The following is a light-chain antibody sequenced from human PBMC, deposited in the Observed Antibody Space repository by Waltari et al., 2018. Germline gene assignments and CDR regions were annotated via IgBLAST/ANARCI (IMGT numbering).Light chain of an antibody. J-gene: IGKJ1*01. CDR3: QQYGSSPRT. CDR1: QSVSSNY. Sequence: DIVLTQSPGTLSLSPGERATLSSRASQSVSSNYLAWYQHKPGQAPILVIYDASTRATGIPDRFSGSGSGTDFTLTISRLEPEDFAVYYCQQYGSSPRTFGQGTKVEIK. CDR2: DAS. V-gene: IGKV3-20*01.